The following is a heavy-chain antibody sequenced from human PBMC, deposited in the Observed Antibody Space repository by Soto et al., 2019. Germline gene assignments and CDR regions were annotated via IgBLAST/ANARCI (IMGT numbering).Heavy chain of an antibody. CDR1: GGSISSYY. V-gene: IGHV4-59*01. CDR3: AREVVVGANKFDP. CDR2: IYYSGST. J-gene: IGHJ5*02. Sequence: SETLSLTCTVSGGSISSYYWSWIRQPPGKGLEWIGYIYYSGSTNYNPPLKSRVTISVDTSKNQFSLKLSSVTAADTAVYYCAREVVVGANKFDPWGQGTLVTVSS. D-gene: IGHD1-26*01.